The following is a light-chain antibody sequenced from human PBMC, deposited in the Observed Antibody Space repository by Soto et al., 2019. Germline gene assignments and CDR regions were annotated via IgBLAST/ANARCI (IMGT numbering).Light chain of an antibody. CDR1: SSNIGAGYD. V-gene: IGLV1-40*01. CDR2: DNN. Sequence: QLVLTQPPSVSGAPGQRVTISCTGSSSNIGAGYDVHWYQQYPGTAPKLLIYDNNDRPSGVPDRFSGSRSGTSASLALTGLQAEDEADYYCQSYDSSLSGYVFGAETKVTVL. CDR3: QSYDSSLSGYV. J-gene: IGLJ1*01.